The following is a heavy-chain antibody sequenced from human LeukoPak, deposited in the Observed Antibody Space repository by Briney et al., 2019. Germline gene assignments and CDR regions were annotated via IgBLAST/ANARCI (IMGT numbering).Heavy chain of an antibody. J-gene: IGHJ6*02. CDR1: GGSISSSNW. Sequence: PSETLSLTCTVSGGSISSSNWWSWVRQPPGKGLEWIGEIYHSGSTNYNPSLKRRVTISVDKSKNQFSLKLSSVTAADTAVYYCARGEWGDWNYSDYYYGMDVWGQGTTVTVSS. D-gene: IGHD1-7*01. V-gene: IGHV4-4*02. CDR3: ARGEWGDWNYSDYYYGMDV. CDR2: IYHSGST.